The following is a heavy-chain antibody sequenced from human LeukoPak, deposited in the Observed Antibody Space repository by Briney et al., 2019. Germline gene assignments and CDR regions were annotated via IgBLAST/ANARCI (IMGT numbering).Heavy chain of an antibody. CDR3: AREIYGDSDTYYFDY. J-gene: IGHJ4*02. V-gene: IGHV3-64*01. CDR1: GFTFSTYG. Sequence: GGSLRLSCAASGFTFSTYGIHWVRQAPGKGLEYVSAISHNGVGTYYANSVKDRFTISRDNSKNTLYLQMSSLRAEDLAVYYCAREIYGDSDTYYFDYWGQGTLVTVSS. CDR2: ISHNGVGT. D-gene: IGHD4-17*01.